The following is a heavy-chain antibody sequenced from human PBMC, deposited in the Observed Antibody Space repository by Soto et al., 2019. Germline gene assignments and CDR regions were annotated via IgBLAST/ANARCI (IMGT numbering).Heavy chain of an antibody. J-gene: IGHJ5*02. CDR1: GYTFTSYG. V-gene: IGHV1-18*01. Sequence: ASVKVSCKASGYTFTSYGISWVRQAPGQGLEWMGWISAYNGNTNYAQKLQGRVTMTTDTSTSTAYMELRSLRSDDTAVYYCARIGRYCTNGVCFWFDPWGQGTLVTV. CDR2: ISAYNGNT. D-gene: IGHD2-8*01. CDR3: ARIGRYCTNGVCFWFDP.